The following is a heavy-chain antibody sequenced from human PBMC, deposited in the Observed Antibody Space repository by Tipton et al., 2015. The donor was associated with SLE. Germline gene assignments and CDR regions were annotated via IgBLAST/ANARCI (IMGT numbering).Heavy chain of an antibody. CDR2: ISSSGSTI. Sequence: GSLRLSCTASGLTFSSYAMHWVRQAPGKGLEWVSYISSSGSTIYYADSVKGRFTISGDNAKNSLYLQMNSLRADDTAVYYCTREEEGGWNFDYWGQGTLVTVSS. CDR1: GLTFSSYA. D-gene: IGHD6-19*01. CDR3: TREEEGGWNFDY. J-gene: IGHJ4*02. V-gene: IGHV3-48*03.